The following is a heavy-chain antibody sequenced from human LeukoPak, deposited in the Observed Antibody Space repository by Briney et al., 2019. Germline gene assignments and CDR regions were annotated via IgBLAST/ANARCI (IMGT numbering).Heavy chain of an antibody. Sequence: SETLCLTCIVPGGSISSYYWSWIRQPAGKGLEWSGRIYTRGSTNYNPSLKSRVTMSVDTSKNQFSLKLSSVTAADTAVYYCERDGYCSGGSCYKGFMDVWGKGNTVTVSS. CDR1: GGSISSYY. CDR2: IYTRGST. CDR3: ERDGYCSGGSCYKGFMDV. V-gene: IGHV4-4*07. D-gene: IGHD2-15*01. J-gene: IGHJ6*03.